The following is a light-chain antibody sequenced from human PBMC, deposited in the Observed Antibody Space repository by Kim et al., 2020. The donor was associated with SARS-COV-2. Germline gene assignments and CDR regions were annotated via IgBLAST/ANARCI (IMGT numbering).Light chain of an antibody. Sequence: SLSRGERDPLSCRASQCVSSYLAWYQQKPGQAPRLLIYDASNRATDTPARFSGSGSGTDFTLTISSLEPEDFAVYYCQQRSNWPLTCGGGTKVEI. V-gene: IGKV3-11*01. CDR2: DAS. CDR1: QCVSSY. J-gene: IGKJ4*01. CDR3: QQRSNWPLT.